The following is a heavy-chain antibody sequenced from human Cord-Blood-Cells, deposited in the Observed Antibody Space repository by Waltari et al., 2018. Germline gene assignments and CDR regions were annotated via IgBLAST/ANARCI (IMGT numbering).Heavy chain of an antibody. CDR3: ARKRGYSGYDDY. J-gene: IGHJ4*02. CDR2: INPNSGGT. CDR1: ASTFTGYY. Sequence: QVQLVQSGAEVKKPGASVKVSCKASASTFTGYYIHWVRQAPGQGLEWMGWINPNSGGTNYAQKFQGRVTMTRDTSISTAYMELSRLRSDDTAVYYCARKRGYSGYDDYWGQGTLVTVSS. V-gene: IGHV1-2*02. D-gene: IGHD5-12*01.